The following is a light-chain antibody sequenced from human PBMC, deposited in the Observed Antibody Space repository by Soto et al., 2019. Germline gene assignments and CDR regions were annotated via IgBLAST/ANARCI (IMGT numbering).Light chain of an antibody. CDR3: QQRSNSPPWT. J-gene: IGKJ3*01. CDR1: QSINSN. CDR2: DAS. V-gene: IGKV3-11*01. Sequence: EIVMTQSPATLSLSPGERATLSCRASQSINSNLAWYQQKPGQAPRLLIFDASNRATGIPSRFSGSGSGTYFTLTSSSLEPEDFAVYYCQQRSNSPPWTFGPGTRVDL.